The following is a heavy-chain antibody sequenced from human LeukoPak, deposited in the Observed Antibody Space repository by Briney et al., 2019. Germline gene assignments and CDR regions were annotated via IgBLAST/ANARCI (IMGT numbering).Heavy chain of an antibody. Sequence: PSETLSLTCTVSGGSISSSSYYWGWIRQPPGKGLEWIGSIYYSGSTYYNPSLKSRVTISVDTSKNQFSLKLSSVTAADTAVYYCARHEAAGTGYYFDYWGQGTLVTVSS. V-gene: IGHV4-39*01. CDR3: ARHEAAGTGYYFDY. CDR2: IYYSGST. J-gene: IGHJ4*02. D-gene: IGHD6-13*01. CDR1: GGSISSSSYY.